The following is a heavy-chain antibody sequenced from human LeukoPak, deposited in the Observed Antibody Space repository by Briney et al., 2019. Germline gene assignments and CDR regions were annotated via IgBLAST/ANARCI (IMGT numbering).Heavy chain of an antibody. Sequence: SETLSLTRTVSGGSISSSLYYWAWIRQPPGKGLEWIGSIYYNGDTYYNPSLKSRVTISFDTSESQVSLHLSSVTAADTAIYYCARGPNTSGNYRAFDIWGPGTMVTVSS. D-gene: IGHD4-23*01. CDR3: ARGPNTSGNYRAFDI. CDR2: IYYNGDT. J-gene: IGHJ3*02. V-gene: IGHV4-39*07. CDR1: GGSISSSLYY.